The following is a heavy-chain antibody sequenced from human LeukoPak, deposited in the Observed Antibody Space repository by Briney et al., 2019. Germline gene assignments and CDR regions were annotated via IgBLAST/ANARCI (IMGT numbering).Heavy chain of an antibody. CDR2: IYYSGST. CDR3: ARGDFCSSTNCYLRPMDV. Sequence: SETLSLTCTVSGGSISDYYWNWIRQPPGKGLEWIGYIYYSGSTTYNPSLKSRVTMSVDTAKNQFSLKLRSVTAADTAVYYCARGDFCSSTNCYLRPMDVWGKGTTVTVSP. D-gene: IGHD2-2*01. V-gene: IGHV4-59*01. J-gene: IGHJ6*04. CDR1: GGSISDYY.